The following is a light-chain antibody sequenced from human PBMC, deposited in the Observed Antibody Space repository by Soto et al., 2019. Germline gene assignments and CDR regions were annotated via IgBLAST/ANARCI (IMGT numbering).Light chain of an antibody. CDR1: HDVRSW. Sequence: DIQMTQSPSSVSASVGDRVTISCRASHDVRSWLAWYQQKPGKAPNLLIYGASTLQSGVPSRFSGSGSGTDFPLTISSLPPEDFATYYCQQANGDPWTFGQGTKVEIK. J-gene: IGKJ1*01. CDR3: QQANGDPWT. V-gene: IGKV1-12*02. CDR2: GAS.